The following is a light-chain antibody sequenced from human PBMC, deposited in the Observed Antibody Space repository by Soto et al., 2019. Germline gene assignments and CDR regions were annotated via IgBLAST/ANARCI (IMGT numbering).Light chain of an antibody. CDR1: QSFLYSSNNKNY. Sequence: EIVVTQSPASLAVSLDERATINCKSSQSFLYSSNNKNYLAWYQQKPRQPPKLLIYWASTRESGVPDRFSGSGSGTDFTLTISSLQAEDVAVYYCQQYYNTPLTFGGGTKVDIK. CDR2: WAS. J-gene: IGKJ4*01. V-gene: IGKV4-1*01. CDR3: QQYYNTPLT.